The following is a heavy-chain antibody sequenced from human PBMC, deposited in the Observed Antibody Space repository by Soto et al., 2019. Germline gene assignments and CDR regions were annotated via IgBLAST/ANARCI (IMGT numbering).Heavy chain of an antibody. J-gene: IGHJ4*02. Sequence: GGALRLSCADSGFTFSSYAMSWVRQAPGKGLEWVSAISGSGGSTYYADSVKGRFTISRDNSKNTLYLQMNSLRAEDTAVYYCAKPAAAGITTPLGLDYWGQGTLVTVSS. D-gene: IGHD6-13*01. CDR1: GFTFSSYA. CDR3: AKPAAAGITTPLGLDY. V-gene: IGHV3-23*01. CDR2: ISGSGGST.